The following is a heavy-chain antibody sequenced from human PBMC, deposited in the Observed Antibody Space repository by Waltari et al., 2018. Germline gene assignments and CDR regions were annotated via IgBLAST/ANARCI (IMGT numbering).Heavy chain of an antibody. V-gene: IGHV1-18*01. CDR3: ARGISSSSDYYYGMDV. D-gene: IGHD6-13*01. CDR2: ISARNGRT. CDR1: GYTFTNYG. J-gene: IGHJ6*02. Sequence: QVQVVQSGAEVKKPGASVKVSCKASGYTFTNYGFSWVRQAPGQGLEWMGWISARNGRTKYAQNLQGRFTLTTDTSTSTVDMELRSLRSDDTAVYYCARGISSSSDYYYGMDVWGQGTTVIVSS.